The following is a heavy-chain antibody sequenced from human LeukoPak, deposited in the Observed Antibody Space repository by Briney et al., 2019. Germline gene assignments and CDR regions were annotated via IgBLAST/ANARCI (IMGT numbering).Heavy chain of an antibody. CDR3: ARGGPLGDTNRFDF. CDR2: ISSSSYI. J-gene: IGHJ4*02. Sequence: GGSLRLSCAASGFTFSSYSMNWVRQAPGKGLEWVSSISSSSYIYYADSVKGRFTISRDNARKSLYLQMNSLRAEDTAVYYCARGGPLGDTNRFDFWGQGILVTVSS. D-gene: IGHD1-14*01. V-gene: IGHV3-21*01. CDR1: GFTFSSYS.